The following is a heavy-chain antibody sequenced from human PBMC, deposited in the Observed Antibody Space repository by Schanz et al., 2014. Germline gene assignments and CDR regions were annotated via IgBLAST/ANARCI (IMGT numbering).Heavy chain of an antibody. Sequence: VQLLESGGGLVPPGGSLRLSCAASGFPFSDYFMAWIRQPPGRGLEWVSYIGNGGVTIYYADSVKGRFTISRDNSKNSLYLQMNSLRAEDTAVYYCAKGRFGELSAFDIWGQGTRVTVSS. CDR3: AKGRFGELSAFDI. V-gene: IGHV3-11*01. D-gene: IGHD3-10*01. CDR1: GFPFSDYF. CDR2: IGNGGVTI. J-gene: IGHJ3*02.